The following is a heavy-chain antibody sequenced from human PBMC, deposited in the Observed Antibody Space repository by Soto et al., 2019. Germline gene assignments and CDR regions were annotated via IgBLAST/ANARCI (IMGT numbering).Heavy chain of an antibody. CDR1: GFTFSSYS. CDR3: AIGPSIAAAGTTNWFDP. CDR2: ISSSSSTI. V-gene: IGHV3-48*01. D-gene: IGHD6-13*01. J-gene: IGHJ5*02. Sequence: PGGSLRLSCAASGFTFSSYSMNWVRQAPGKGLEWVSYISSSSSTIYYADSVKGRFTISRDNAKNSLYLQMNSLRAEDTAVYYCAIGPSIAAAGTTNWFDPWGQGTLVT.